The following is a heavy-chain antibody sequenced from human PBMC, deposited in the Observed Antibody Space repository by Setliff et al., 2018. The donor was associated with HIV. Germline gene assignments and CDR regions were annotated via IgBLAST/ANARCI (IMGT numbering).Heavy chain of an antibody. Sequence: ASVKVSCKASGLTFTEYYIHWVRQAPGQGLEWMGWINPNGGATHYAQMFRDSVIMTRDTSISTVYIRLISLKSDDTAVYYCARISPTLDYWGQGTLVTVSS. CDR3: ARISPTLDY. CDR2: INPNGGAT. CDR1: GLTFTEYY. V-gene: IGHV1-2*02. J-gene: IGHJ4*02.